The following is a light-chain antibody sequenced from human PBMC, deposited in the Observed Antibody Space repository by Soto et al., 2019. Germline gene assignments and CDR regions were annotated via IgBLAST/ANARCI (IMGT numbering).Light chain of an antibody. Sequence: DIQLTQSPSFLSASVGDRVTITCRASQDTSSSLAWYQQKPGKAPKLLLYTISTLQSGDPPRFRGSGSGTEFTLTISSLQPEDFATYYCQQHNRYPLTFGGGTKVEI. CDR3: QQHNRYPLT. CDR1: QDTSSS. V-gene: IGKV1-9*01. J-gene: IGKJ4*01. CDR2: TIS.